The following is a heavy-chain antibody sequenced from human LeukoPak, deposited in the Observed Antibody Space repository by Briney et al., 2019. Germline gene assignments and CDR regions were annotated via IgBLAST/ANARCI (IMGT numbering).Heavy chain of an antibody. D-gene: IGHD6-13*01. V-gene: IGHV1-3*01. CDR1: GYTFTSYA. CDR2: INAGNGNT. Sequence: GASVKVSCKASGYTFTSYAMHWVRQAPGQRLEWMGWINAGNGNTKYSQEFQGRVTMTRDTSISTAYMELSRLRSDDTAVYYCARGSIAAAGGFDPWGQGTLVTVSS. J-gene: IGHJ5*02. CDR3: ARGSIAAAGGFDP.